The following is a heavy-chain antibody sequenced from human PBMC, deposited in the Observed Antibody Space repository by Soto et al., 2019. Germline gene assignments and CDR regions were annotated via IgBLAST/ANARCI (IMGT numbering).Heavy chain of an antibody. V-gene: IGHV4-30-2*01. CDR1: GGSISSGGYS. CDR3: ATVPSP. J-gene: IGHJ4*02. Sequence: QLQLQESGSGLVKPSQTLSLTCAVSGGSISSGGYSWSWIRQPPGKGLEWIGYIYPSGSTYYNPSLTRRVTTSVDSSKNQFSLKLRSLTAADTAVYYCATVPSPGGRVTLVTVSS. D-gene: IGHD6-6*01. CDR2: IYPSGST.